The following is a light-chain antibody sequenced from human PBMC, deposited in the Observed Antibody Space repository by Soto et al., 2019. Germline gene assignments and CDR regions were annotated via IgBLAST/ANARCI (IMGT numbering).Light chain of an antibody. CDR3: QQYGRTSWT. V-gene: IGKV3-20*01. J-gene: IGKJ1*01. CDR2: GAS. Sequence: EIVLTQSPGTLSLSPGEGATFSCRASQSVSTNFFAWYQQKPGQAPRLLIYGASTRATGIPDRFSGSGSGTDFTLTISRLEPEDFAVYYCQQYGRTSWTFGQGTKV. CDR1: QSVSTNF.